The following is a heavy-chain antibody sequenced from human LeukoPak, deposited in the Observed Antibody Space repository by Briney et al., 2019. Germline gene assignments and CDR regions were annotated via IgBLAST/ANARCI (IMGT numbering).Heavy chain of an antibody. D-gene: IGHD1-26*01. CDR1: GFTFSSHA. CDR2: ISGSGGST. V-gene: IGHV3-23*01. J-gene: IGHJ4*02. CDR3: AKKSWEPYYFDY. Sequence: QPGGALRLSCAASGFTFSSHAMSWVRQAPGKGLEWVSAISGSGGSTYYADSVKGRFTISRDNSKNTLYLQMNSLRAEDTAVYYCAKKSWEPYYFDYWGQGTLVTVSS.